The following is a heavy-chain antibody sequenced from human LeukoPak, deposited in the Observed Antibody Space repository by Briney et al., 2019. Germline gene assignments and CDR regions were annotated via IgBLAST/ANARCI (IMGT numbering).Heavy chain of an antibody. CDR2: INHSGST. J-gene: IGHJ4*02. CDR3: ARNVGSSSSSADDY. V-gene: IGHV4-34*01. D-gene: IGHD6-6*01. Sequence: PSETLSLTCAVYGGSFSGYYWSWIRQPPGKGLEWIGEINHSGSTNYNPSLKSRVTISVDTSKNRFSLKLSSVTAADTAVYYCARNVGSSSSSADDYWGQGTLVTVSS. CDR1: GGSFSGYY.